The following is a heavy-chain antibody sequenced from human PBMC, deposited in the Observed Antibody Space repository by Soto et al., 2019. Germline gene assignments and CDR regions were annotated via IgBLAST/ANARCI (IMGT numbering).Heavy chain of an antibody. D-gene: IGHD6-13*01. CDR2: IYHSGST. Sequence: SETLSLTCAVSGGSISSGGYSWSWIRQPPGKGLEWIGYIYHSGSTYYNPSLKSRVTISVDTSKNQFSLKLSSVTAADTAVYYCARHKLTVAAADLHHYFDYWGQGTLVTVPQ. CDR3: ARHKLTVAAADLHHYFDY. CDR1: GGSISSGGYS. V-gene: IGHV4-30-2*01. J-gene: IGHJ4*02.